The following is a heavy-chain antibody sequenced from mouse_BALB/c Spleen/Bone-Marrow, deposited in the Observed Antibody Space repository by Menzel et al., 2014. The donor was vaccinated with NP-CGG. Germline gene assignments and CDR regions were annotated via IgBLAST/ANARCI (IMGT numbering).Heavy chain of an antibody. Sequence: VQLQQSGAELVKPGASVRLSCTASGFNIKDTYMHWVKQRPEQGLEWIGRIDPANGNTKYDPKFQGKATITADTSSNTAYLQLSSLTSEDTAVYYCAVYDYEGFAYWGQGTLVTVSA. J-gene: IGHJ3*01. V-gene: IGHV14-3*02. CDR3: AVYDYEGFAY. D-gene: IGHD2-4*01. CDR2: IDPANGNT. CDR1: GFNIKDTY.